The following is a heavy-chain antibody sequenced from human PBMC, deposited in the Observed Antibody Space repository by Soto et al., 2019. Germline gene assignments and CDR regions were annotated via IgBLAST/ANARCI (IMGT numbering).Heavy chain of an antibody. D-gene: IGHD4-17*01. J-gene: IGHJ4*02. Sequence: VQLVESGGGVVQPGRSLSLACAASGFTFSSYGLHWVHQAPGKGLAWVAVIWYDGSNKYYADSGKGRFTIARDNSKHRLYLQMNSLRAEDTAVQYGARVDVGNRDGDYEPDYWGQGTLVIVSS. V-gene: IGHV3-33*01. CDR3: ARVDVGNRDGDYEPDY. CDR1: GFTFSSYG. CDR2: IWYDGSNK.